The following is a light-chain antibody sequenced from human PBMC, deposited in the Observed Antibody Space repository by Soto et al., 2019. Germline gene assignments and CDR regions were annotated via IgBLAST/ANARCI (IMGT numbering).Light chain of an antibody. CDR2: RNS. CDR1: NSNIGAGYD. CDR3: QSYDSSLSGARV. Sequence: QSVLTQPPSVSGAPGQSVTISCTGSNSNIGAGYDVHWYQQFPGTAPKIVIYRNSNRPSGVPDRFSGSKSGTSASLDIIGLQAEEEADYYCQSYDSSLSGARVFGGGTKVTVL. V-gene: IGLV1-40*01. J-gene: IGLJ3*02.